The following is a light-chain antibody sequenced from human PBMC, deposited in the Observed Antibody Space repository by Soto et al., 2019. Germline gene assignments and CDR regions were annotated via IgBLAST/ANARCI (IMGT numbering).Light chain of an antibody. J-gene: IGKJ4*01. CDR1: PGIRNY. Sequence: DIQMPPSPSSLSASLVARVTVTCRASPGIRNYLAWYPQKPGKVPKLLIYAASTLQSGVPSRFSGSGSGTDFTLTISSLQPEEGATDDGQKYKSAPLTGGGGTKGEI. V-gene: IGKV1-27*01. CDR3: QKYKSAPLT. CDR2: AAS.